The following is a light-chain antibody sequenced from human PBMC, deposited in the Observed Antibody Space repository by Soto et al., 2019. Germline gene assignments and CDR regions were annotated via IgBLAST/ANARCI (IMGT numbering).Light chain of an antibody. Sequence: DIQMPQSPSSLSASVGDRVTITCRASHTISNSLNWYQQKSGKAPKLLISAASSLESGVPPRFSGSGSGTDFTLTITSLQPEDFATYYCQQSHSIPWTFGQGTKVDIK. V-gene: IGKV1-39*01. J-gene: IGKJ1*01. CDR3: QQSHSIPWT. CDR1: HTISNS. CDR2: AAS.